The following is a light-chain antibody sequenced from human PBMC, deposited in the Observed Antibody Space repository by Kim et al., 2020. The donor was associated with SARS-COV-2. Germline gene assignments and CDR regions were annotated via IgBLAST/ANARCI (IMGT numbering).Light chain of an antibody. V-gene: IGLV2-11*03. CDR1: SSDVGGYNS. CDR3: CSYAGTWV. J-gene: IGLJ3*02. Sequence: SPGESVTISCTGTSSDVGGYNSVSWYQPHPDKAPKRLIYDLSKRPSGVPDRFSGSKSGITASLTISGLQADDEADYYCCSYAGTWVFGGGTQLTVL. CDR2: DLS.